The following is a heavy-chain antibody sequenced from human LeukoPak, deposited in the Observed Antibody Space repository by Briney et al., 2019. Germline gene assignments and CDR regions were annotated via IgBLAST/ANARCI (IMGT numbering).Heavy chain of an antibody. J-gene: IGHJ4*02. Sequence: SETLSLTCSVSDGSIRTYYWSWIRQPPGKGLEWIGYIYYSGRTDYNPSLKSRVIMSVDTSQNQFSLELSSVTAADTAVYYCARDGVATWSEFGYWGQGTLVTVST. CDR3: ARDGVATWSEFGY. CDR2: IYYSGRT. V-gene: IGHV4-30-4*01. D-gene: IGHD3-16*01. CDR1: DGSIRTYY.